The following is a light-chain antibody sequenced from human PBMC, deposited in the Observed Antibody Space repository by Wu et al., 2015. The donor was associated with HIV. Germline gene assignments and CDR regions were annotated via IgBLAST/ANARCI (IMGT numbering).Light chain of an antibody. CDR2: GAS. J-gene: IGKJ4*01. V-gene: IGKV3-20*01. CDR3: QQYGSSPPIT. Sequence: EIVLTQSPGTLSLSPGERATLSCRASQSVSSSYLAWYQQKPGQAPRLLIYGASSRATGIPDRFSGSGSGTEFTLTISRLEPEDFAVYYCQQYGSSPPITFGGGTKVEMK. CDR1: QSVSSSY.